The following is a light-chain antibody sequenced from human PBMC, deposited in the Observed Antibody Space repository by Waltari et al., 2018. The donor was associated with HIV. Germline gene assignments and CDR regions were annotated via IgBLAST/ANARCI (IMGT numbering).Light chain of an antibody. V-gene: IGKV3-20*01. J-gene: IGKJ2*01. CDR3: QQYGSSPYT. CDR1: QSVKSKF. Sequence: EIVLTQSPGTLSLSPGARATLSCRASQSVKSKFLAWYQQKPGQAPRLLIYGASSRATGIPDRISGSGSGTDFTLTISRLEPDDFAVYYCQQYGSSPYTFGQGTKLEIK. CDR2: GAS.